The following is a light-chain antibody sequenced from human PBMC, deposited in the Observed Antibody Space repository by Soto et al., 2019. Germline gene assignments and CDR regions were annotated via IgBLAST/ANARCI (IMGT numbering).Light chain of an antibody. CDR1: QSVSSTF. Sequence: EIVLTQSPGTLSLSPGEGATLSCRASQSVSSTFLAWYQQKPGQAPRLLIYGASFRATGTPDRFSGSGSGTDFTLTISRLEPEDSASYFCLQDHNYFWTFGQGTKVEVK. V-gene: IGKV3-20*01. J-gene: IGKJ1*01. CDR2: GAS. CDR3: LQDHNYFWT.